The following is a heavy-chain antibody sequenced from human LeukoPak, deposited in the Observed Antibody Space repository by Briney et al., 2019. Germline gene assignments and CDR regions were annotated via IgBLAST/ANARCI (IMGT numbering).Heavy chain of an antibody. V-gene: IGHV3-21*01. Sequence: GGSLRLSCAASGFTFTDYSMTWVRQAPGKGLEWVSSISTVSTYTFYSDSVKGRFTISRDNRKNTLYLQMSSLSAEDTAVYYCARDGSGFFYYYYMDVWGRGTAVTVSS. CDR2: ISTVSTYT. D-gene: IGHD6-25*01. J-gene: IGHJ6*03. CDR1: GFTFTDYS. CDR3: ARDGSGFFYYYYMDV.